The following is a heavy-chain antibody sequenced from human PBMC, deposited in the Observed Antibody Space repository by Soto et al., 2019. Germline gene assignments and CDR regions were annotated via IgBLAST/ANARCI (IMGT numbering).Heavy chain of an antibody. CDR3: ARDQPVGYCTNGVCYNYYYYGMDV. V-gene: IGHV4-4*07. D-gene: IGHD2-8*01. CDR2: IYTSGST. CDR1: GGSISSHY. Sequence: SETLSLTCTVSGGSISSHYWSWIRQPAGKGLEWIGRIYTSGSTNYNPSLKSRVTMSVDTSKNQFSLKLSSVTAADTAVYYCARDQPVGYCTNGVCYNYYYYGMDVWGQGTTVTVSS. J-gene: IGHJ6*02.